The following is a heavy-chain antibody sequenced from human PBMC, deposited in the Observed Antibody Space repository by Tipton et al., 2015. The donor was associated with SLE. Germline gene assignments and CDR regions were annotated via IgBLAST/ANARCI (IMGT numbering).Heavy chain of an antibody. CDR3: ARHDVSVTGTKGFDY. J-gene: IGHJ4*02. V-gene: IGHV4-39*01. CDR1: GGSISRGPYH. CDR2: VYYSGSA. Sequence: TLSLTCTVSGGSISRGPYHWGWVRQTPGKGLEWIGNVYYSGSAHYSRSLKSRVTISVDTSKMQFSLRLTSVPAADTAIYFCARHDVSVTGTKGFDYGGRGNPVTVSS. D-gene: IGHD1-1*01.